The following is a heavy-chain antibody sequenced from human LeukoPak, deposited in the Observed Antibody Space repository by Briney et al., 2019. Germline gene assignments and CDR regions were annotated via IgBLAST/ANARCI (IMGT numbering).Heavy chain of an antibody. J-gene: IGHJ4*02. CDR2: ITSSSS. V-gene: IGHV3-11*06. CDR3: AKSRGYSSSWYGVDY. Sequence: GGSLRLSCAASGFTFSDYYMSWIRQASGKGLEWVSYITSSSSYYADSVKGRFTISRDNAKNSLYLQMNSLRAEDTAVYYCAKSRGYSSSWYGVDYWGQGTLVTISS. D-gene: IGHD6-13*01. CDR1: GFTFSDYY.